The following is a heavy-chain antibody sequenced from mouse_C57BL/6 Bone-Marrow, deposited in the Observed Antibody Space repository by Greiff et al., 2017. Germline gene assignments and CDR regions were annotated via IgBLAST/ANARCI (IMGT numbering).Heavy chain of an antibody. Sequence: QVQLKESGAELVKPGASVKMSCKASGYTFTTYPIEWMKQNHGKSLEWIGNFHPYNDDTKYNEKFKGKATLTVEKSSSTVYFELSRLTSDDSAVYYCARGDYYGGYYFDYWGQGTTLTVSS. CDR2: FHPYNDDT. CDR1: GYTFTTYP. V-gene: IGHV1-47*01. D-gene: IGHD1-1*01. J-gene: IGHJ2*01. CDR3: ARGDYYGGYYFDY.